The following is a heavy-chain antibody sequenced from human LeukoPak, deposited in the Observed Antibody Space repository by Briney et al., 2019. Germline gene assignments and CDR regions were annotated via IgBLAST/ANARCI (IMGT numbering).Heavy chain of an antibody. CDR3: AKDQALSLSSSRALDY. CDR2: ISSSGGSP. CDR1: GFTFSTYA. J-gene: IGHJ4*02. Sequence: GGSLRLSCVASGFTFSTYALGWVRQAPGKGLEWVSAISSSGGSPYYADSVNGRFTISRDNSKNTLYLQMNSLRAEDTALYYCAKDQALSLSSSRALDYWGQGTLVTVSS. V-gene: IGHV3-23*01. D-gene: IGHD2-2*01.